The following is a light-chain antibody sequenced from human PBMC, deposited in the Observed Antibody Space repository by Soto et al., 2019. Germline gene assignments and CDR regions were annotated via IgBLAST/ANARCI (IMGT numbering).Light chain of an antibody. Sequence: EIVLTQSPATLSLSPGERATLSCRASQSVAYTYLAWFQQKPGQAPRLLIYGASNRATGIPDRFSGSGSGTDFSLTISRLEPEDFAVYYCQQYNNLPPLTFGGGTKVEIK. J-gene: IGKJ4*01. V-gene: IGKV3-20*01. CDR2: GAS. CDR3: QQYNNLPPLT. CDR1: QSVAYTY.